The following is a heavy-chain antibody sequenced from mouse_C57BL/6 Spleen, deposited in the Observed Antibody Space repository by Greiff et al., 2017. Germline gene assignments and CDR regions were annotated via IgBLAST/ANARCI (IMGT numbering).Heavy chain of an antibody. V-gene: IGHV5-16*01. CDR1: GFTFSDYY. CDR3: AREGDLYYYAMDY. CDR2: INYDGSST. Sequence: EVHLVESEGGLVQPGSSMKLSCTASGFTFSDYYMAWVRQVPEKGLEWVANINYDGSSTYYLDSLKSRFIISRDNAKNILYLQMSSLKSEDTATYYCAREGDLYYYAMDYWGQGTSVTVSS. J-gene: IGHJ4*01. D-gene: IGHD3-3*01.